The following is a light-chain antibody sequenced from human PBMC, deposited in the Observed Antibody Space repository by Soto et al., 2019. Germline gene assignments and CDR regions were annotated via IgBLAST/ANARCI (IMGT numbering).Light chain of an antibody. CDR2: AAS. Sequence: DIQMTQSPSSLSASVGDRVTITCRASQSISTFLNWYQLKPGKAPTLLIFAASSLQSGVPPRFSGSGPGTEFTLTISSLQPDDFATYFCQQYNSQATFGQGTKVDIK. CDR3: QQYNSQAT. J-gene: IGKJ1*01. V-gene: IGKV1-39*01. CDR1: QSISTF.